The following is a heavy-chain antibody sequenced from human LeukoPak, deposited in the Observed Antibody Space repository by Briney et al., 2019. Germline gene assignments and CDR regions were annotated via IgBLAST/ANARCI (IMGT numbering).Heavy chain of an antibody. Sequence: GASVKVSCKASGGTFSSYAISWVRQAPGQGLEWMGGIIPIFGTANYAQKFQGRVTITADESTSTAYMELSSLRSEDTAVYYCARVVVVPAAPPGMWYFDYWGQGTLVTVSS. CDR1: GGTFSSYA. J-gene: IGHJ4*02. V-gene: IGHV1-69*13. D-gene: IGHD2-2*01. CDR2: IIPIFGTA. CDR3: ARVVVVPAAPPGMWYFDY.